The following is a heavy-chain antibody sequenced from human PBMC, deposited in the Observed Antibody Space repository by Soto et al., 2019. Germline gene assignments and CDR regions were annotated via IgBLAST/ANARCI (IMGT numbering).Heavy chain of an antibody. J-gene: IGHJ4*01. D-gene: IGHD6-19*01. V-gene: IGHV3-33*01. CDR1: GFTFSSYG. Sequence: QVQLVESGGGVVQPGRSLRLSCAASGFTFSSYGMHWVRQAPGKGLEWVAVIWYDGSNKYYADSVKGRFTISRDNSKNTLYLQTNSLRAEDTAVYYCASSSSGLIDYCAQGTLVTVSS. CDR2: IWYDGSNK. CDR3: ASSSSGLIDY.